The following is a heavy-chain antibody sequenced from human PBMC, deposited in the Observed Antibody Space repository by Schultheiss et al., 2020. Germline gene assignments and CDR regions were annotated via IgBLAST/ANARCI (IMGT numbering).Heavy chain of an antibody. J-gene: IGHJ6*02. D-gene: IGHD3-22*01. CDR1: GFTFSDYY. CDR3: ARVGSGYYYRSGMDV. CDR2: IYTSGST. Sequence: GSLRLSCAASGFTFSDYYMSWIRQAPGKGLEWIGRIYTSGSTNYNPSLKSRVTMSVDTSKNQFSLKLSSVTAADTAVYYCARVGSGYYYRSGMDVWGQGTTVTVSS. V-gene: IGHV4-4*07.